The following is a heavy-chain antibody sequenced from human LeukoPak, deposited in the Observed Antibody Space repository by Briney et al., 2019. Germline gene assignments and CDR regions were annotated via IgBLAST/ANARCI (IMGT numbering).Heavy chain of an antibody. J-gene: IGHJ6*02. CDR3: ARRPVLLWFGGINYYYYGMDV. V-gene: IGHV4-34*01. CDR1: GGSFSGYY. CDR2: INHSGST. Sequence: SETLSLTCAVYGGSFSGYYWSWIRQPPGKGLEWIGEINHSGSTNYNPSLKSRVTISVDTSKNQFSLKLSSVTAADTAVYYCARRPVLLWFGGINYYYYGMDVWGQGTTVTVSS. D-gene: IGHD3-10*01.